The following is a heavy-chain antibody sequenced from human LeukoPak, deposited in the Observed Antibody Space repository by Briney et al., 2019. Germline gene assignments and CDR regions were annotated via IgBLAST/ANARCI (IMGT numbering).Heavy chain of an antibody. D-gene: IGHD2-15*01. CDR2: IYYSGST. J-gene: IGHJ4*02. Sequence: SETLSLTCTVSGGSISSYYWSWIRQPPGKGLEWIGSIYYSGSTNYNPSLKSRVTISVDTSKNQFSLKLSSVTAADTAVYYCARLGYCSGGSCYPATPYYFDYWGQGTLVTVSS. V-gene: IGHV4-59*01. CDR3: ARLGYCSGGSCYPATPYYFDY. CDR1: GGSISSYY.